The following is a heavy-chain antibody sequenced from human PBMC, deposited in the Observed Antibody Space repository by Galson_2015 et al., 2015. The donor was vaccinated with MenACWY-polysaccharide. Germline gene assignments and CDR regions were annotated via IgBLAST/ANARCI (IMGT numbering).Heavy chain of an antibody. CDR2: MSPTSGNT. CDR3: ARGGRCAWYKGDY. J-gene: IGHJ4*02. V-gene: IGHV1-8*01. CDR1: GYTFTSNA. Sequence: SVKVSCKASGYTFTSNAINWVRQAPGRGLEWMGWMSPTSGNTGSAQKFQGRVTMTWSTSISTAYMELSSLRSEDTATYYCARGGRCAWYKGDYWGQGTLVTVSS. D-gene: IGHD6-19*01.